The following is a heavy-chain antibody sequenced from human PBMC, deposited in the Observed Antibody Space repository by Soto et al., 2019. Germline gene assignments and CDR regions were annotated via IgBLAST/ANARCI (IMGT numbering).Heavy chain of an antibody. D-gene: IGHD3-10*01. CDR1: GYTFTNDY. Sequence: QVQLVQSGAEVKKPGASVKVSCKASGYTFTNDYMHWVRQAPGQGLEWMGIINPSTGTTSYAQKFQGRVTMTRDTSTSAVRMELSSLRSDDTAVYCCAGASWDRVRGVKEFDYRGQGTLVTVSS. CDR3: AGASWDRVRGVKEFDY. V-gene: IGHV1-46*01. CDR2: INPSTGTT. J-gene: IGHJ4*02.